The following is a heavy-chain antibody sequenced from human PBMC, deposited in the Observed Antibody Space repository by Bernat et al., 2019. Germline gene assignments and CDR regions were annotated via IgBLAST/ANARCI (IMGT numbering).Heavy chain of an antibody. CDR3: ARESRDIGVVIAAVDV. CDR1: GFIFSSYN. CDR2: ISSSSAYI. V-gene: IGHV3-21*01. D-gene: IGHD2-15*01. Sequence: EVQLVESGGGLVKPGGSLRLSCAASGFIFSSYNMNWVRQAPGKGLEWVSSISSSSAYIYYAGSVKGRLTSSRGNAKNSLYLQMNNLRAEDTAVYYCARESRDIGVVIAAVDVWGQGTMVTVSS. J-gene: IGHJ3*01.